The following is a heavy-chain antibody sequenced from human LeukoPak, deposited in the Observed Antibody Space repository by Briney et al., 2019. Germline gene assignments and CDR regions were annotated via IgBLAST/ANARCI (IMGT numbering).Heavy chain of an antibody. CDR1: GYTFTSYG. Sequence: ASVKVSCKASGYTFTSYGISWVRQAPGPGLEWMGWISAYNGNTNYAQKLQGRVTMTTDTSTSTAYMELRSLRSDDTSVYYCARVRGSTVTTSREYYFDYWGQGTLVTVSS. CDR2: ISAYNGNT. J-gene: IGHJ4*02. CDR3: ARVRGSTVTTSREYYFDY. D-gene: IGHD4-17*01. V-gene: IGHV1-18*04.